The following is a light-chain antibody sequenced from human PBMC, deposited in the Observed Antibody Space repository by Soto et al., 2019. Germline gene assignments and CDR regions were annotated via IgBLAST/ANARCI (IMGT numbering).Light chain of an antibody. J-gene: IGKJ4*01. CDR2: DAS. CDR3: QQYNSYTP. Sequence: DMQLTQSPSTLSASVGDRVTITCRASQSIRTWLAWYQQKPGKAPKLLIYDASSLESGVPSRCSDQGDGTVFPLTSSIRGAEELATYYFQQYNSYTPVGGGTKVELK. V-gene: IGKV1-5*01. CDR1: QSIRTW.